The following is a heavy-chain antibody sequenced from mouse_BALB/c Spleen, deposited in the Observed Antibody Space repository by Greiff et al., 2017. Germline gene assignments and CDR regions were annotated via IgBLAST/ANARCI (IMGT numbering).Heavy chain of an antibody. CDR3: ARRGMITYYFDY. CDR2: ISSGGSYT. V-gene: IGHV5-6*01. J-gene: IGHJ2*01. D-gene: IGHD2-4*01. Sequence: EVKLVESGGDLVKPGGSLKLSCAASGFTFSSYGMSWVRQTPDKRLEWVATISSGGSYTYYPDSVKGRFTISRDNAKNTLYLQMSSLKSEDTAMYYCARRGMITYYFDYWGQGTTLTVSS. CDR1: GFTFSSYG.